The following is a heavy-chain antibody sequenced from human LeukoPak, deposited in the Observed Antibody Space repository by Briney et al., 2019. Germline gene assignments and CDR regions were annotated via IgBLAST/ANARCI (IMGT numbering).Heavy chain of an antibody. V-gene: IGHV3-33*01. CDR2: IWYDGSRK. D-gene: IGHD2-2*01. CDR3: ARADCSSSSCPSKFDY. Sequence: GRSLRLSCVASGFIFSNYGLHWVRQAPGKGLEWVAVIWYDGSRKYYADSVKGRFTISRDNSKNTLYLQMNSLRVEDTAVYHCARADCSSSSCPSKFDYWGQGTLVTVSS. CDR1: GFIFSNYG. J-gene: IGHJ4*02.